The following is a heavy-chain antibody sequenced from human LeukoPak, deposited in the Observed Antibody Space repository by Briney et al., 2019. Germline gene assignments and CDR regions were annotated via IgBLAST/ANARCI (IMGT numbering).Heavy chain of an antibody. CDR3: ARDTTGGSWYFIY. CDR2: IRNKANSYAT. V-gene: IGHV3-73*01. Sequence: PGGSLRLSCAASGFTFSGSAMHWVRQASGKGLEWVGRIRNKANSYATAYAASVKGRFTISRDDSKNTAYLQMNSLKTEDTAVYYCARDTTGGSWYFIYWGQGTLVTVSS. J-gene: IGHJ4*02. D-gene: IGHD6-13*01. CDR1: GFTFSGSA.